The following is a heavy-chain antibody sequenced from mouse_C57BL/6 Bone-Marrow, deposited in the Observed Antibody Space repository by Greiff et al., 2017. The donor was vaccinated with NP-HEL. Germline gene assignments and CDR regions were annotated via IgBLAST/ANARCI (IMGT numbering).Heavy chain of an antibody. CDR1: GYTFTSYW. CDR2: IDPSDSYT. V-gene: IGHV1-69*01. CDR3: AVYGNYVGFAY. J-gene: IGHJ3*01. Sequence: VQLQQPGAELVMPGASVKLSCKASGYTFTSYWMHWVKQRPGQGLEWIGEIDPSDSYTNYNQKFKGKSTLTVDKSSSTAYMQLSSLTSEDSAVYYCAVYGNYVGFAYWGQGTLVTVSA. D-gene: IGHD2-1*01.